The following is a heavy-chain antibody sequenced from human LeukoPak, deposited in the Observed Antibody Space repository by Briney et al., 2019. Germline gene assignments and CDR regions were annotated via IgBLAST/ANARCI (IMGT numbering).Heavy chain of an antibody. CDR3: VAAAHWGYFDY. J-gene: IGHJ4*02. D-gene: IGHD3-16*01. V-gene: IGHV4-59*01. Sequence: SQTLSLTCTVSDDSISSYYWSWIRQPPGKGLEWIGYIYYSGSTNYNPSLKSRVTISVDTFKNHFSLKLSSVTAAYTAVSYCVAAAHWGYFDYGGQGTLVTVS. CDR2: IYYSGST. CDR1: DDSISSYY.